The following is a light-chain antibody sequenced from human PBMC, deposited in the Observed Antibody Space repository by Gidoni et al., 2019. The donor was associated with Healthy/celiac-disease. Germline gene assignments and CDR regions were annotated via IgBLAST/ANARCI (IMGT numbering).Light chain of an antibody. J-gene: IGKJ4*01. Sequence: IQMTPSPSSLSASVGDRVTITCQASQDISNYLNWYQQKPGKAPKLLIYDASNLETGVPSRFSGRGSGTDFTFTMSSRQPEDSATYYCEQYDNLPLTFXGXTKVEIK. V-gene: IGKV1-33*01. CDR3: EQYDNLPLT. CDR2: DAS. CDR1: QDISNY.